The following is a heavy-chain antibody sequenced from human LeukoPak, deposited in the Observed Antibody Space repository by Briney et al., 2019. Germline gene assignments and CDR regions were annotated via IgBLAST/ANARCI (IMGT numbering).Heavy chain of an antibody. J-gene: IGHJ4*02. Sequence: PGRSLRLSCAASGFTFSSYAMHWVRQAPGKGLEGVAVISYDGSNKYYADSVKGRFTISRDNSKNTLYLQMNSLRAEDTAVYSCARNINAYGDYGGDYWGQGTLVTVSS. CDR2: ISYDGSNK. CDR3: ARNINAYGDYGGDY. D-gene: IGHD4-17*01. V-gene: IGHV3-30*04. CDR1: GFTFSSYA.